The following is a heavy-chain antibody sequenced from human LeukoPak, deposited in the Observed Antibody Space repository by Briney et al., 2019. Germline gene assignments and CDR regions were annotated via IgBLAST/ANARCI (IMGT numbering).Heavy chain of an antibody. D-gene: IGHD6-6*01. J-gene: IGHJ4*02. V-gene: IGHV3-7*04. CDR3: ARGGSDSDY. CDR2: IKQDGSDE. CDR1: GFTFSSYW. Sequence: GGSLRLSCAASGFTFSSYWMSWVRQAPGKGLEWVANIKQDGSDENYVDSVKGRFTISGDNGKNSLYLQMNSLRAEDTAVYYCARGGSDSDYWGQGTLVTVSS.